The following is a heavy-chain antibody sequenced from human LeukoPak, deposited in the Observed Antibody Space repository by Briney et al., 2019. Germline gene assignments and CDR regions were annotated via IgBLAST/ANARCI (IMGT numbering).Heavy chain of an antibody. Sequence: GGSLRLSCTASGFTLSSYEMSWIRQAPGKGLEWVSSIDYSGGSTHYADSVMGRFTISRDNSKNTLYLQLNSLSADDTAVYFCARGRHFDSDGYYSAFYSDSWGQGNLLIVSS. V-gene: IGHV3-23*01. CDR2: IDYSGGST. CDR1: GFTLSSYE. D-gene: IGHD3-22*01. J-gene: IGHJ4*02. CDR3: ARGRHFDSDGYYSAFYSDS.